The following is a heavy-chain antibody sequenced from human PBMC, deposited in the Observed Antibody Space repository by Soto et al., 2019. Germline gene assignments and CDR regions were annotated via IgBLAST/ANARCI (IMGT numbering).Heavy chain of an antibody. J-gene: IGHJ3*02. CDR3: ARDLIPYYPRGEAFDI. CDR1: GYTFSSYG. D-gene: IGHD3-16*01. V-gene: IGHV1-18*01. CDR2: ISAYNSNT. Sequence: ASVKVSCKASGYTFSSYGISWVRQAPGQGLEWMGWISAYNSNTNYEQKFQGRVTMTTDTSTSTAYMELRSLRSDDTAVYYCARDLIPYYPRGEAFDIWGQGTMVTVSS.